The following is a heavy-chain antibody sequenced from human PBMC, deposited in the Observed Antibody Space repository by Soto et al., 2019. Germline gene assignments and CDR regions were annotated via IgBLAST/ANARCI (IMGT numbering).Heavy chain of an antibody. CDR3: ARENCISASCYIGY. CDR1: GYTFTNYG. D-gene: IGHD2-2*02. J-gene: IGHJ4*02. CDR2: ISTYNDNT. V-gene: IGHV1-18*01. Sequence: QVQLVQSGAEVKKPGASVKVSCKASGYTFTNYGISWVRQAPGQGLEWMGWISTYNDNTHYAQNLQGRVTMTTDTSTSTAYMELRSLESDDTAVYYCARENCISASCYIGYWGQGTLVTVSS.